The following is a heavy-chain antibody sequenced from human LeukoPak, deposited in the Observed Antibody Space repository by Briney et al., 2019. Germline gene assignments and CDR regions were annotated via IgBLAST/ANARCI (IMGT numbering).Heavy chain of an antibody. V-gene: IGHV3-66*01. Sequence: PGGSLRLSCAASGFTVSSNYMSWVRQAPGKGLEWVSVIYRGGSTYYADSVKGRFTISRDNAKNSLYLQMNSLRAEDTAVYYCARVSKSDNRGRYDFINLSYYYYYYYMDVWGKGTTVTVSS. CDR1: GFTVSSNY. D-gene: IGHD3-3*01. CDR3: ARVSKSDNRGRYDFINLSYYYYYYYMDV. CDR2: IYRGGST. J-gene: IGHJ6*03.